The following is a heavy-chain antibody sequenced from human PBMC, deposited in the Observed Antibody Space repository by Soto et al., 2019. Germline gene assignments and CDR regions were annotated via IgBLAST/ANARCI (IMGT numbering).Heavy chain of an antibody. CDR1: SGPDRSHN. D-gene: IGHD4-17*01. J-gene: IGHJ6*02. V-gene: IGHV4-59*08. Sequence: QEQLQQSGPRLVKPSETLSLTCTVSSGPDRSHNWGWIRQPPGRGLEWIGYVYYTGDTAYNPSLTGRVTISADTATNDISLTLNSVTAADTAVYYCVRQGIDYLHGLVDVWGQGTTVSVSS. CDR3: VRQGIDYLHGLVDV. CDR2: VYYTGDT.